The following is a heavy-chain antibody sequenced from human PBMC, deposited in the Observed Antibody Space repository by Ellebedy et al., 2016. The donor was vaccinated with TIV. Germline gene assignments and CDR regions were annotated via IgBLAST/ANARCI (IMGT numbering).Heavy chain of an antibody. CDR3: AKGIYYDSSGFHQDYYYGMDV. V-gene: IGHV5-10-1*01. Sequence: GESLKISXKGSGYSFTSYWISWVRQMPGKGLEWMGRIDPSDSYTNYSPSFQGHVTISADKSISTAYLQWSSLKASDTAMYYCAKGIYYDSSGFHQDYYYGMDVWGQGTTVTVSS. D-gene: IGHD3-22*01. CDR2: IDPSDSYT. J-gene: IGHJ6*02. CDR1: GYSFTSYW.